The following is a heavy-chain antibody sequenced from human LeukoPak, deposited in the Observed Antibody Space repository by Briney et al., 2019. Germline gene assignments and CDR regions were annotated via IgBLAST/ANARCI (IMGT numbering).Heavy chain of an antibody. D-gene: IGHD3-10*01. CDR3: AKGGAYGSGSYCDY. V-gene: IGHV3-23*02. CDR2: ISGGGSDT. CDR1: GFTFSGHG. J-gene: IGHJ4*02. Sequence: QPGGSLRLSCAVSGFTFSGHGMHWVRQVPGKGLEWVASISGGGSDTYNEDAVKGRSTISRDNYKSTLSLQMNSLRAEDTAVYYCAKGGAYGSGSYCDYWGQGTLVTVSS.